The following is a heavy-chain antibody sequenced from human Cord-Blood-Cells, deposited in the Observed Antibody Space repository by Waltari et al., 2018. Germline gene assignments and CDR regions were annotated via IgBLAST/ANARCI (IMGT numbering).Heavy chain of an antibody. Sequence: QVQLVESGGGVVQPGRSLRLSCAASGFTFSSYGMHWVRQAPGKGQEWVAVISYDGSNKYYADSVKGRFTISRDNSKNTLYLQMNSLRAEDTAVYYCAKDYGAGYSSSWYLGDAFDIWGQGTMVTVSS. J-gene: IGHJ3*02. D-gene: IGHD6-13*01. CDR1: GFTFSSYG. CDR3: AKDYGAGYSSSWYLGDAFDI. CDR2: ISYDGSNK. V-gene: IGHV3-30*18.